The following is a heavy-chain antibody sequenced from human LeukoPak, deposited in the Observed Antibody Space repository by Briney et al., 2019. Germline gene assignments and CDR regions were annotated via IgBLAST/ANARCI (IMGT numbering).Heavy chain of an antibody. V-gene: IGHV3-7*01. CDR1: GFTFSSYW. CDR3: ARPFPYNWKGARYYYMDV. Sequence: PGGSLRLSCAASGFTFSSYWMSWVRQAPGKGLEWVANIKQDGSEKYYVDSVKGRFTISRDNAKNSLYLQMNSLRAEDTAVYYCARPFPYNWKGARYYYMDVWGKGTTVTVSS. J-gene: IGHJ6*03. D-gene: IGHD1-20*01. CDR2: IKQDGSEK.